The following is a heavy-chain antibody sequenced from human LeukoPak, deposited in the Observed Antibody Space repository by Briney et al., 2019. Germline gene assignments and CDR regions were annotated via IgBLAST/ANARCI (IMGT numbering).Heavy chain of an antibody. CDR2: ISPSGSHT. J-gene: IGHJ4*02. CDR3: AKNGGPGTAFYDY. Sequence: PGGSLRLSCTASGFTFTNYAMTWVRQAPGKGLEWVSPISPSGSHTYYADSVKGRFTFSRDNSKNTVYLQMNSLRVEDSAIYYCAKNGGPGTAFYDYWGQGALVAVSS. D-gene: IGHD2/OR15-2a*01. CDR1: GFTFTNYA. V-gene: IGHV3-23*01.